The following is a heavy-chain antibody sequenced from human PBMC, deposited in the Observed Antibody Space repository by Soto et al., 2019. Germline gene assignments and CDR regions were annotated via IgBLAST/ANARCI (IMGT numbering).Heavy chain of an antibody. CDR2: IFYSGST. CDR1: GDSISSGSYY. D-gene: IGHD3-10*01. Sequence: SETLSLTCTVSGDSISSGSYYWTWVRQRPGTGLEWMGYIFYSGSTSYNPSLRSRLSMSVDTSKNEFSLKLSSVTAADTAVYYCAREPLIRGVRYYFDYWGRGPLVTV. J-gene: IGHJ4*02. CDR3: AREPLIRGVRYYFDY. V-gene: IGHV4-31*03.